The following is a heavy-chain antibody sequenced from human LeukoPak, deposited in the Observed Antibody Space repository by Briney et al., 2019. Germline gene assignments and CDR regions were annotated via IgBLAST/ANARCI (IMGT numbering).Heavy chain of an antibody. J-gene: IGHJ3*02. CDR2: ISDSGAGT. V-gene: IGHV3-23*01. CDR3: AKRDYDSSGYRNAFDI. D-gene: IGHD3-22*01. CDR1: GFTFNIYA. Sequence: GGSLRLSCAASGFTFNIYAMSWVRQAPGKGLEWVSGISDSGAGTFYADSVRGRFTISRDNSKNTLYLQMNSLRAEDTAVYYCAKRDYDSSGYRNAFDIWGQGTMVTVSS.